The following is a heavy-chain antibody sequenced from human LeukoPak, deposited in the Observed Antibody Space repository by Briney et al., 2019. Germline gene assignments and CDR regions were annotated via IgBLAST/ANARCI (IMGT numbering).Heavy chain of an antibody. Sequence: PSETLSLTCGVYGGSFSGYYWSWIRQPPGKGLEWIGEINHSGSTNYNPSLKSRVTISVDTSKNQFSLKLSSVTAADTAVYYCAREVPLPSGGFDYWGQGTLVTVSS. CDR1: GGSFSGYY. CDR3: AREVPLPSGGFDY. CDR2: INHSGST. V-gene: IGHV4-34*01. D-gene: IGHD3-16*01. J-gene: IGHJ4*02.